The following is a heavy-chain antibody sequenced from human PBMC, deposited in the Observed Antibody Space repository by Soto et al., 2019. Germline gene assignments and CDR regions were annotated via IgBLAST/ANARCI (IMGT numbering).Heavy chain of an antibody. D-gene: IGHD1-26*01. CDR2: VTYDGSHT. CDR1: GFTFSSFA. V-gene: IGHV3-30-3*01. Sequence: QVQLVESGGGVVQPGKSLRLSCAASGFTFSSFAMHWVRQAPGKGLEWLAVVTYDGSHTYYTDSVKGRFTISRDNSRDTLYLQVNNLRAEDTAVFYCARASEPGATGLLYFQPWGQGTLVAVSS. CDR3: ARASEPGATGLLYFQP. J-gene: IGHJ1*01.